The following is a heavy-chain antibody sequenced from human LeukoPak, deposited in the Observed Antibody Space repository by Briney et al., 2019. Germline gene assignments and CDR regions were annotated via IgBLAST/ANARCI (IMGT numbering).Heavy chain of an antibody. CDR3: TTDLGLTMIRGVIVY. J-gene: IGHJ4*02. D-gene: IGHD3-10*01. Sequence: GRSLRLSCAASGFTFTNAWMSWVRQAPGKGLEWVGRIKSKGDGETIDNAAPVKGRFTMSRDDSKATLYLQMNSLKAEDTAVYYCTTDLGLTMIRGVIVYWGQGALVTVSS. CDR2: IKSKGDGETI. CDR1: GFTFTNAW. V-gene: IGHV3-15*01.